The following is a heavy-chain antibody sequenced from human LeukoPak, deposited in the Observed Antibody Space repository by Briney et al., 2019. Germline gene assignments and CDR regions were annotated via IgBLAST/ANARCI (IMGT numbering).Heavy chain of an antibody. CDR3: ARGGSSWYGVYYYGMDV. Sequence: SETLSLTCTVSGGSISSYYWSWIRQPPGKGLEWIGYICYSGSTNYNPSLKSRVTISVDTSKNQFSLKLSSVTAADTAVYYCARGGSSWYGVYYYGMDVWGQGTTVTVSS. CDR2: ICYSGST. V-gene: IGHV4-59*01. D-gene: IGHD6-13*01. J-gene: IGHJ6*02. CDR1: GGSISSYY.